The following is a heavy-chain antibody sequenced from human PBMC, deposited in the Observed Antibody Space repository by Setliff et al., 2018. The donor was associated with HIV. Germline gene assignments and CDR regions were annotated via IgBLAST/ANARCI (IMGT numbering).Heavy chain of an antibody. CDR2: INHGGST. V-gene: IGHV4-34*01. CDR3: ARTFGDLKHYNYYYTIDV. J-gene: IGHJ6*02. Sequence: TSETLSLTCAVYGGSFSGDYWSWIRQPPGKGLEWIGEINHGGSTNYNPSLKSRVTISVDTSKNQFSLKLTSVTVADTAVYYCARTFGDLKHYNYYYTIDVWGQGTTVTVSS. D-gene: IGHD3-10*01. CDR1: GGSFSGDY.